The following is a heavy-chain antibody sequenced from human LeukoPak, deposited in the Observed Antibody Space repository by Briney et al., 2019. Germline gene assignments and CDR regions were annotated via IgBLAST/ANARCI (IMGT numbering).Heavy chain of an antibody. V-gene: IGHV4-39*01. CDR3: ARSASGTFDI. CDR1: SGSISSSDYY. CDR2: IYYSGST. D-gene: IGHD2-15*01. Sequence: PSETLSLTCTVSSGSISSSDYYWGWIRQPPGEGLEWIGSIYYSGSTYYNPSLKSRLTISVDTSKNQFSLKLSSVTAADTAVYYCARSASGTFDIWGQGTMVTVSS. J-gene: IGHJ3*02.